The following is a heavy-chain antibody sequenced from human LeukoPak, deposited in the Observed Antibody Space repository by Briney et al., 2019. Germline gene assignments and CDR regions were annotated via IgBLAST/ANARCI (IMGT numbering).Heavy chain of an antibody. V-gene: IGHV1-2*02. J-gene: IGHJ4*02. Sequence: ASVKVSCKASGYTFTGYYMHWVRQAPGQGLEWMGWINPNSGGTNYAQKFQGRVTMTRDTSISTAYMELSRLRSDDTAVYYCARVVTVTSPSLGYWGQGTLVTVSS. CDR2: INPNSGGT. CDR1: GYTFTGYY. CDR3: ARVVTVTSPSLGY. D-gene: IGHD4-17*01.